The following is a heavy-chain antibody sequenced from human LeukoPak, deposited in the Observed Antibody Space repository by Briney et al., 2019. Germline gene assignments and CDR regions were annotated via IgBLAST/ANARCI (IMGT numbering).Heavy chain of an antibody. V-gene: IGHV3-30-3*01. CDR2: ISYDGSNK. CDR1: GFTFSSYA. D-gene: IGHD6-13*01. J-gene: IGHJ6*02. CDR3: ARGDAIAAAGTLGDFYGMDV. Sequence: GGSLRLSCAASGFTFSSYAMHWVRQAPGKGLEWVAVISYDGSNKYYADSVKGRFTISRDNSKNTLYLQMNSLRAEDTAVYYCARGDAIAAAGTLGDFYGMDVWGQGTTVTVSS.